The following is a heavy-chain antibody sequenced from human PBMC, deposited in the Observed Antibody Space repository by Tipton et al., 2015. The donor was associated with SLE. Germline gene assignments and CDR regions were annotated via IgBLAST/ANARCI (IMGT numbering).Heavy chain of an antibody. CDR3: ASGYGDYGAY. J-gene: IGHJ4*02. Sequence: GLVKPSETLSLTCTVSGGSIRSHYWSWIRQPPGKGLEWIGYIYYTGSTNYNPSLKSRVTISVDTSKNQFSLKLSSVTAADTAVYYCASGYGDYGAYWGQGTLVTVSS. V-gene: IGHV4-59*08. D-gene: IGHD4-17*01. CDR1: GGSIRSHY. CDR2: IYYTGST.